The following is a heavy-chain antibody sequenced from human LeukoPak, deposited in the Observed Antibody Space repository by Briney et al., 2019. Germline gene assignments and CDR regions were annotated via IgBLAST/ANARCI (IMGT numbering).Heavy chain of an antibody. V-gene: IGHV4-31*03. CDR1: GGSISSGGYY. CDR3: ARGSGLSPFDY. D-gene: IGHD3-10*01. J-gene: IGHJ4*02. Sequence: SETLSLTCTVSGGSISSGGYYWSWIRQHPGKGLEWIGYIYYSGSTYYNPSLKSRVTISVDMSKNQFSLKLSSVTAADTAVYYCARGSGLSPFDYWGQGTLVTVSS. CDR2: IYYSGST.